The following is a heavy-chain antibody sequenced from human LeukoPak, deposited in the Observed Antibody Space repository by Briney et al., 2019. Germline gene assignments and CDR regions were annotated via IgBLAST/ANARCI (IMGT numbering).Heavy chain of an antibody. D-gene: IGHD1-14*01. Sequence: SQTLSLTCDISGGSVSSNSAAWNWIRQSPSRGLEWLGRTYYRSKWYDDYAVSVKSRITINPDTSKNHFSLQLNSVTPEDTAVYFCAREVAGTCALDIWGQGTMVTVSS. CDR1: GGSVSSNSAA. V-gene: IGHV6-1*01. CDR2: TYYRSKWYD. CDR3: AREVAGTCALDI. J-gene: IGHJ3*02.